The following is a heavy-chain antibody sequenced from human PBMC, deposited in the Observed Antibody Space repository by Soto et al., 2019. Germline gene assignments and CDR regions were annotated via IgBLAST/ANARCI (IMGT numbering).Heavy chain of an antibody. V-gene: IGHV1-58*01. Sequence: QMQLVQSGPEVKKPGTSVKVSCKASGFTFTSSAVQWVRQARGQRLEWIGWIVVGSGNTNYAQKFQERVTITRDMSTSTAYMELSSLRSEDTAVYYCAAVGRDTAMVGYYYGMDVWGQGTTVTVSS. CDR2: IVVGSGNT. D-gene: IGHD5-18*01. CDR3: AAVGRDTAMVGYYYGMDV. J-gene: IGHJ6*02. CDR1: GFTFTSSA.